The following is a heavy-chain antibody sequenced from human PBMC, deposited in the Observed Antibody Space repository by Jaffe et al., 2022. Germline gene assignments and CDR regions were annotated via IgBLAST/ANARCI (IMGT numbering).Heavy chain of an antibody. CDR3: AREFRGAGKLGSGSYTYYFDY. CDR2: IYHSGST. V-gene: IGHV4-4*02. J-gene: IGHJ4*02. D-gene: IGHD3-10*01. CDR1: GGSISSSNW. Sequence: QVQLQESGPGLVKPSGTLSLTCAVSGGSISSSNWWSWVRQPPGKGLEWIGEIYHSGSTNYNPSLKSRVTISVDKSKNQFSLKLSSVTAADTAVYYCAREFRGAGKLGSGSYTYYFDYWGQGTLVTVSS.